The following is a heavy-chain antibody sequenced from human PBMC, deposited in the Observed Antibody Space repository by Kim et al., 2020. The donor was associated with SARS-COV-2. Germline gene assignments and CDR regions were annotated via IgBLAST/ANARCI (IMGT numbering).Heavy chain of an antibody. D-gene: IGHD2-15*01. Sequence: GGSLRLSCAASGFTFNSYRMSWVRQAPGKGLEWVAAVKKDGSDKYYVDSVKGRFTISRDNAKNSQYLQMNSLRAEDTAVYYCARGSAFSYWGQGTLVTV. V-gene: IGHV3-7*01. J-gene: IGHJ1*01. CDR3: ARGSAFSY. CDR1: GFTFNSYR. CDR2: VKKDGSDK.